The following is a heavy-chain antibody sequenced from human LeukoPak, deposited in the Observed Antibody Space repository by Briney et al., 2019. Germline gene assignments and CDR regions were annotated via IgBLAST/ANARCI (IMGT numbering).Heavy chain of an antibody. CDR2: IYYSGST. D-gene: IGHD3-22*01. J-gene: IGHJ4*02. V-gene: IGHV4-59*01. Sequence: SETLSLTCTVSGGSISSYYWSWIRQPPGKGLEWIGYIYYSGSTNYNPSLKSRVTISVDTSKNQFSLKLSSVTAADTAVYYCASSRNYYDSSGYRPFDYWGQGTLVTVSS. CDR1: GGSISSYY. CDR3: ASSRNYYDSSGYRPFDY.